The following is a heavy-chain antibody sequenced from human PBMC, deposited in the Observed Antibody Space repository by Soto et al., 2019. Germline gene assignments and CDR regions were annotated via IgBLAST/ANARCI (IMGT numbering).Heavy chain of an antibody. J-gene: IGHJ5*02. CDR3: ARDQGVAAAGITWFDP. CDR2: IHSSGST. CDR1: GASMNSYH. Sequence: LSLTCTVSGASMNSYHWSWIRQPAGKGLEWIGHIHSSGSTNYNPSLKSRVTMSVDTSKNQFSLRLMSLTAADTAVYYCARDQGVAAAGITWFDPWGQGSLVTVSS. V-gene: IGHV4-4*07. D-gene: IGHD6-13*01.